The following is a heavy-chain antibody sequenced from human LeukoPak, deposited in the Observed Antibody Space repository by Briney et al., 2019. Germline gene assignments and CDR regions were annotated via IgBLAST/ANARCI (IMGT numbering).Heavy chain of an antibody. V-gene: IGHV3-23*01. CDR3: AKVGSIAVAGPNYFDY. D-gene: IGHD6-19*01. CDR2: ISGSGGST. CDR1: GFTFSSYA. Sequence: PGGSLRLSCAASGFTFSSYAMSWVRQAPGKGLEWVSAISGSGGSTYYADSVKGRFTISRDNSKNTLYLQMNSLRAEDTAVYYCAKVGSIAVAGPNYFDYWGQGTLVTVSS. J-gene: IGHJ4*02.